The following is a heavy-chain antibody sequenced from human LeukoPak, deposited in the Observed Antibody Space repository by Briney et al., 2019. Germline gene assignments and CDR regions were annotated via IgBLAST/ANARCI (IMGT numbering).Heavy chain of an antibody. V-gene: IGHV3-30-3*01. CDR3: ARDSSLFGSYGSKQGGENAFDI. J-gene: IGHJ3*02. CDR1: GFTFSSYA. CDR2: ISYDGSNK. D-gene: IGHD3-10*01. Sequence: GGSLRLSCAASGFTFSSYAMHWVRQAPGKGLERGAVISYDGSNKYYADSVKGRFTISRDNSKNTLYLQMNSLRAEDTAVYYCARDSSLFGSYGSKQGGENAFDIWGQGTMVTVSS.